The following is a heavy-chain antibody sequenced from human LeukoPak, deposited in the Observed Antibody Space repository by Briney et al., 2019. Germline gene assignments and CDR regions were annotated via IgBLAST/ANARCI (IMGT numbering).Heavy chain of an antibody. J-gene: IGHJ4*02. V-gene: IGHV3-23*01. D-gene: IGHD2-21*02. Sequence: GGSLRLSCSASGFTFSSYAMSWVRQAPGKGLECVSAISGSGGSTYYADSVKGRFTISRDNSKNTLYLQMNSLRAEDTAVYYCAKADTPSHIVVVTAIDYWGQGTLVTVSS. CDR1: GFTFSSYA. CDR3: AKADTPSHIVVVTAIDY. CDR2: ISGSGGST.